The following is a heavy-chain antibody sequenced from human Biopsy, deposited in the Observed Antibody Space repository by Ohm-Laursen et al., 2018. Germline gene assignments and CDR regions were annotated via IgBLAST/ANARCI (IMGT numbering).Heavy chain of an antibody. CDR2: INHRGST. J-gene: IGHJ6*02. Sequence: LSCAASGFDFSDYSMSWVRQPPGKGLEWIGEINHRGSTNYNPSLKSRVTISVDTSKNQFSLKLRSVTAADTAVYYCARAVDYYGPYYYYGLDVWGQGTTVTVSS. V-gene: IGHV4-34*01. CDR3: ARAVDYYGPYYYYGLDV. D-gene: IGHD3-10*01. CDR1: GFDFSDYS.